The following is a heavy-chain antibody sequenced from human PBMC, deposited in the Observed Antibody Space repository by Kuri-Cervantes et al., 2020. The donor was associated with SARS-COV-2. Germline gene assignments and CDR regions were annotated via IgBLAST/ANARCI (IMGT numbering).Heavy chain of an antibody. V-gene: IGHV3-73*01. CDR2: IRSKANSYAT. CDR1: GFTFSGSA. D-gene: IGHD6-13*01. CDR3: TRGDGCSSSWCLGRYPTNPDAFDI. Sequence: GESLKISCAASGFTFSGSAMHWVRQASGKGLEWVGRIRSKANSYATAYAASVKGRFTISRDDPKNTAYLQMNSLKTEDTAVYYCTRGDGCSSSWCLGRYPTNPDAFDIWGQGTMVTVSS. J-gene: IGHJ3*02.